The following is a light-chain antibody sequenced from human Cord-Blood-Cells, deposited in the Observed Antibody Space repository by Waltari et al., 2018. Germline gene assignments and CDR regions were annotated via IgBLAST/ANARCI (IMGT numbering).Light chain of an antibody. V-gene: IGKV3-20*01. Sequence: EIVLTQSPGTLSLSPGERATLSCRASESVSSSYLAWYQQNPGKAPRLLLYGASSRATCIPDRFSGSGSGTDFTLTISRLEPEEFAVYYCQQYGSSPATFGQGAKVEIK. J-gene: IGKJ1*01. CDR2: GAS. CDR1: ESVSSSY. CDR3: QQYGSSPAT.